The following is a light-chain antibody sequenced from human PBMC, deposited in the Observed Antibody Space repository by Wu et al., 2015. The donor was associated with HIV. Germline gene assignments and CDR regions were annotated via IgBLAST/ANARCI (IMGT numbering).Light chain of an antibody. CDR2: GAS. V-gene: IGKV3-11*01. CDR1: QSVSGI. Sequence: EILMTQSPATLSFSPGERATLSCRASQSVSGILAWYQQKPGQSPRLLIYGASDRATGIPDRFSGSGSGTDFTLTISSLEPEDFAVYYCQHRSNWPTFGRGTKVEIQ. J-gene: IGKJ1*01. CDR3: QHRSNWPT.